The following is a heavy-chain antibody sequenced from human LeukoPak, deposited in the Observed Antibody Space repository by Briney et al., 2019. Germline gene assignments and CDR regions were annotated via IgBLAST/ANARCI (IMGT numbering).Heavy chain of an antibody. CDR1: GYTLTELS. V-gene: IGHV1-24*01. CDR3: ARATGGWALFDP. Sequence: ASVKVSCKVSGYTLTELSMHWVRQAPGKGLEWMGGFDPEDGETIYAQKFQGRVTMTEDTSTDTAYMELSSLRSEDTAVYYCARATGGWALFDPWGQGTLVTVSS. CDR2: FDPEDGET. D-gene: IGHD5-12*01. J-gene: IGHJ5*02.